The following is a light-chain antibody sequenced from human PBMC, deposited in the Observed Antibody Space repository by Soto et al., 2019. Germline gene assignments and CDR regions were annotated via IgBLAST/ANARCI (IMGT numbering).Light chain of an antibody. CDR2: SAS. J-gene: IGKJ2*02. Sequence: DIQLTQSPSSLSASVGDRVTITCRVSQGISSYLNWYRQKPGKVPKLLIYSASNLQSGVPSRFXGSGSGTDXXXTXXSXXPEDVATYYXXRTYNAPPCTFGQGTKLEIK. CDR1: QGISSY. CDR3: XRTYNAPPCT. V-gene: IGKV1-27*01.